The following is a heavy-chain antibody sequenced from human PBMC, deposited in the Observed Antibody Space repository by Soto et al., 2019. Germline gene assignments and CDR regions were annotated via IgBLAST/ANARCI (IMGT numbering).Heavy chain of an antibody. Sequence: PSETLSLTCTVSGGSISSYYWSWIRQPPGKGLEWIGYIHYSGSTNYNPSLKSRVTISVDTSKNQFSLKLSSVTAADTAVYYCARVHSSSWYSVYYYYYMDVWGKGTTVTVSS. J-gene: IGHJ6*03. D-gene: IGHD6-13*01. V-gene: IGHV4-59*01. CDR3: ARVHSSSWYSVYYYYYMDV. CDR2: IHYSGST. CDR1: GGSISSYY.